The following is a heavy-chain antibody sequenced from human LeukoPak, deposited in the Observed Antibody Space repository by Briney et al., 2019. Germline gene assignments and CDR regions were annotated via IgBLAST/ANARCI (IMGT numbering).Heavy chain of an antibody. J-gene: IGHJ3*02. Sequence: GGSLRLSCAASGFTFSDSAMSWVRRAPGKGLEWLSAISGAGVSTHYANSVKGRFTISRDNSKNTLYLQMNSLRAEDTAVYYCAKGSDGYRLDAFDIWGQGTMVTVSS. V-gene: IGHV3-23*01. CDR2: ISGAGVST. CDR1: GFTFSDSA. CDR3: AKGSDGYRLDAFDI. D-gene: IGHD5-24*01.